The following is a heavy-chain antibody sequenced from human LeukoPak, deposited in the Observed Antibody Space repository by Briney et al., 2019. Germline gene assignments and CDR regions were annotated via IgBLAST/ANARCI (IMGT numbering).Heavy chain of an antibody. J-gene: IGHJ6*02. CDR1: GFTFSSYG. CDR2: ISYDGSNK. V-gene: IGHV3-30*03. Sequence: GGSLRLSCAASGFTFSSYGMHWVRQAPGKGLEWVAVISYDGSNKYYADSVKGRFTISKDNAKNSLYLQMNSLRAEDTALYHCARNNGMDVWGQGTTVTVSS. CDR3: ARNNGMDV.